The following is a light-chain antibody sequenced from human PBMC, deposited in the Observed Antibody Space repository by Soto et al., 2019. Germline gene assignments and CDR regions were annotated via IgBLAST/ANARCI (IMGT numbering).Light chain of an antibody. V-gene: IGKV1-39*01. CDR1: QSISSY. CDR3: QQSYSTLT. J-gene: IGKJ4*01. Sequence: QLTQSPTSLSSSLGDSVTITCRASQSISSYLNWYQQKPGKAPKLLIYAASSLQSGVPSRFSGSGSGTDFTLTIRSLQPEDFATYYCQQSYSTLTFGGGTKVDIK. CDR2: AAS.